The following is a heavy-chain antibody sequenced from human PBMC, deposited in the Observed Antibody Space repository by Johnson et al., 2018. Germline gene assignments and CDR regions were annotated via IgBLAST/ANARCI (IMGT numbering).Heavy chain of an antibody. Sequence: QVQLVESGAEVKKPGASVKVSCKASGYTLTSYDINWVRQATGQGLEWVGWMKPNSGQTGYENKFQGRVTMTRNTSISTAYMELSSLKTEDTAVYYCARKGYGDKYAFDLWGQGTMFTVSS. CDR3: ARKGYGDKYAFDL. CDR2: MKPNSGQT. J-gene: IGHJ3*01. CDR1: GYTLTSYD. V-gene: IGHV1-8*01. D-gene: IGHD4-17*01.